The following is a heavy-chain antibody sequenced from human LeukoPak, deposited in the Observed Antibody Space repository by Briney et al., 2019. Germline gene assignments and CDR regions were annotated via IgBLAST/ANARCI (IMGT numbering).Heavy chain of an antibody. Sequence: SETLSLTCTVSGGSISSHYWSWSRQPPGKGLEWIGYIYYSGSTSYNPSLKSRVTISVDTSKNQFSLKLSSVTAADTAVYYCARVDRLDGFDIWGQGTMVTVSS. V-gene: IGHV4-59*11. D-gene: IGHD3-9*01. CDR1: GGSISSHY. CDR3: ARVDRLDGFDI. CDR2: IYYSGST. J-gene: IGHJ3*02.